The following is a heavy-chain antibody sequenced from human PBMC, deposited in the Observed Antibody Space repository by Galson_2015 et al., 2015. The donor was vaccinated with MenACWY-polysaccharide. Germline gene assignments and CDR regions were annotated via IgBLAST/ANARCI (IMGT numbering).Heavy chain of an antibody. CDR3: ARGLGSSSSKRGLDY. D-gene: IGHD6-6*01. Sequence: SLRLSCAASGFTVSSNYMNWVHQAPGKGPEWVSVIYSSDTTYYADSVKGRFTISRDNSQNTLYLEMNSLRVEDTAVYYCARGLGSSSSKRGLDYWGQGTLVTVSS. CDR2: IYSSDTT. J-gene: IGHJ4*02. CDR1: GFTVSSNY. V-gene: IGHV3-53*01.